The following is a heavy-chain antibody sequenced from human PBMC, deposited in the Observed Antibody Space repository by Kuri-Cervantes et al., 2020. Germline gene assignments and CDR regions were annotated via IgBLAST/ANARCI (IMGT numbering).Heavy chain of an antibody. CDR3: TTGSYCGGDCYGVDY. D-gene: IGHD2-21*02. Sequence: LSLTCAASGFTFSNAWMSWVRQAPGKGLEWVGRIKTKTDGETTDYAAPVKGRFTISRDDSKNTLYLQMNSLKTEDTAMYYCTTGSYCGGDCYGVDYWGQGTLVTVSS. J-gene: IGHJ4*02. V-gene: IGHV3-15*01. CDR1: GFTFSNAW. CDR2: IKTKTDGETT.